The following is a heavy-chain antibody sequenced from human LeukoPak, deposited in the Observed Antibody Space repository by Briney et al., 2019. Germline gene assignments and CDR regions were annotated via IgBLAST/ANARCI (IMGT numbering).Heavy chain of an antibody. CDR2: IIPILGIA. CDR3: ASEPLYYYDSSGYYYTD. Sequence: SVKVSCKASGGTFSSYAISWVRQAPGQGLEWMGRIIPILGIANYAQKFQGRVTITADKSTSTAYKELSSLRSEDTAVYYCASEPLYYYDSSGYYYTDWGQGTLVTVSS. CDR1: GGTFSSYA. D-gene: IGHD3-22*01. V-gene: IGHV1-69*04. J-gene: IGHJ4*02.